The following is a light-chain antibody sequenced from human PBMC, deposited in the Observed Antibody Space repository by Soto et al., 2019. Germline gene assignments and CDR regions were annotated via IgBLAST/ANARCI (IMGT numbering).Light chain of an antibody. CDR3: QQYNSY. CDR1: QSVGSN. J-gene: IGKJ4*01. V-gene: IGKV3-15*01. CDR2: GAS. Sequence: EIVMTQSPATLSVSPGERATLSCRASQSVGSNLAWYQQKPGQAPRLLIYGASTRATGIPARFSGSGSGTEFTLTISSLQSEDFATYYCQQYNSYFGGGTKVEIK.